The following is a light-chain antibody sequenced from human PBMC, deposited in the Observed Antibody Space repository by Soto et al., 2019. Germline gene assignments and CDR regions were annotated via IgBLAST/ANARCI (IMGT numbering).Light chain of an antibody. J-gene: IGKJ1*01. CDR1: QSISSSY. V-gene: IGKV3-20*01. CDR3: QQYGTSSWT. Sequence: NVLTQSPGTLSLSPGERATLSCRASQSISSSYLAWFQQKLGQAPRLLIYGASSRATGIPDRFSGSGSGKDFTLTISRLEPEEFALYYGQQYGTSSWTFGQGTKVEIK. CDR2: GAS.